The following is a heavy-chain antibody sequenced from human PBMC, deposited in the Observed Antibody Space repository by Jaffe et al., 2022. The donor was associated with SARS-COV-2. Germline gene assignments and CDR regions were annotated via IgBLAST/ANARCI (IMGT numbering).Heavy chain of an antibody. J-gene: IGHJ4*02. D-gene: IGHD3-22*01. V-gene: IGHV3-30*18. CDR3: AKGAYDSSGYYDY. CDR2: ISYDGSNK. Sequence: QVQLVESGGGVVQPGRSLRLSCAASGFTFSSYGMHWVRQAPGKGLEWVAVISYDGSNKYYADSVKGRFTISRDNSKNTLYLQMNSLRAEDTAVYYCAKGAYDSSGYYDYWGQGTLVTVSS. CDR1: GFTFSSYG.